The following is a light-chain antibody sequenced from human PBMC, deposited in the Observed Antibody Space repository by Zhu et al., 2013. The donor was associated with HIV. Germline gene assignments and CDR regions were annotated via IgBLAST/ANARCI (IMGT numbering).Light chain of an antibody. Sequence: QSVLTQSPSVSAAPGQKVTISCSGSSSNIGNNYVSWYQQFPGTAPKLLIYDNDRRLSGIPDRFSGSKSGTSASLDITGLQTGDEGDYYCGAWDTSLSVLVFGEGTRLTVL. J-gene: IGLJ2*01. CDR2: DND. CDR3: GAWDTSLSVLV. V-gene: IGLV1-51*01. CDR1: SSNIGNNY.